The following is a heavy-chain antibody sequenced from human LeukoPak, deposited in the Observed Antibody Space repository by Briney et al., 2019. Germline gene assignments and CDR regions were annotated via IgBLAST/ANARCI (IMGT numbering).Heavy chain of an antibody. Sequence: KPSETPSLSCTVSGDSISCYYWSWIRQPPGKGLEWIGYIYYSGSTNYNPSLKSRVTISVDTSKNQFSLKLSSVTAADTAVYYCAREFSGYYCRAVWGQGTTVTVSS. J-gene: IGHJ6*02. CDR2: IYYSGST. CDR1: GDSISCYY. V-gene: IGHV4-59*01. CDR3: AREFSGYYCRAV.